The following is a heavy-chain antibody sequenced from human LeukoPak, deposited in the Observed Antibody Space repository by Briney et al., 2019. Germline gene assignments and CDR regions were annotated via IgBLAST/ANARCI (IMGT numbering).Heavy chain of an antibody. CDR3: TGGPGY. D-gene: IGHD2-15*01. Sequence: GGFLRLTCAASGFTFSNYWMSWVRQAPGKGLEWVANIKKDGSDKYYVDSVKGRFTISRDNAKKSLFLQMNSLRAEDTAVYYCTGGPGYWGQGTLVTVSS. J-gene: IGHJ4*02. CDR2: IKKDGSDK. V-gene: IGHV3-7*01. CDR1: GFTFSNYW.